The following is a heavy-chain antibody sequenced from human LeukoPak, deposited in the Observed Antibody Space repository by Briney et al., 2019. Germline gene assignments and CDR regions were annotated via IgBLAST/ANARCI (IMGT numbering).Heavy chain of an antibody. Sequence: ASVKVSCKASGGTFSSYAISWVRQAPGQGLEWMGRIIPILGIANYAQKFQGRVTITADKSTSTAYMELSSPRSEDTAVYYCARGSGYLNFDYWGQGTLVTVSS. V-gene: IGHV1-69*04. CDR2: IIPILGIA. CDR1: GGTFSSYA. D-gene: IGHD3-3*01. J-gene: IGHJ4*02. CDR3: ARGSGYLNFDY.